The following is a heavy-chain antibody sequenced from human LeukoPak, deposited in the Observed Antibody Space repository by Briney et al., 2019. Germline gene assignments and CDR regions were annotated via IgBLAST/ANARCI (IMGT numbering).Heavy chain of an antibody. CDR3: ASSRGSWPDYFDY. V-gene: IGHV3-48*03. D-gene: IGHD6-13*01. J-gene: IGHJ4*02. CDR2: ISSSGSTI. CDR1: GFTFSSYE. Sequence: GGSLRLSCAASGFTFSSYEMHWVRQAPGKGLEWVSYISSSGSTIYYADSVKGRFTISRDNAKNSLYLQMNSLRAEDTAVYYCASSRGSWPDYFDYWGQGTLVTVSS.